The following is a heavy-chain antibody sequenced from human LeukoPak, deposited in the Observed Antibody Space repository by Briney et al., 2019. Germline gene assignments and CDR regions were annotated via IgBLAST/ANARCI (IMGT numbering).Heavy chain of an antibody. D-gene: IGHD6-19*01. V-gene: IGHV3-7*04. CDR3: ARVEYSSGWYPAFDY. CDR1: GFTFSSYW. J-gene: IGHJ4*02. CDR2: IKQDGSEK. Sequence: GGSLRLSCAASGFTFSSYWMSWVRQAPGKGLEWVANIKQDGSEKYYVDSVKSRFTISRDNAKNSLYLQMNSLRAEDTAVYYCARVEYSSGWYPAFDYWGQGTLVTVSS.